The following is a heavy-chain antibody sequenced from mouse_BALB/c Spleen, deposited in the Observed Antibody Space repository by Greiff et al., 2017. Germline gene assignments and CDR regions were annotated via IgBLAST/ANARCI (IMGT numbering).Heavy chain of an antibody. CDR2: IDPSDSET. Sequence: VQLQQPGAELVRPGASVKLSCKASGYTFTSYWMNWVKQRPGQGLEWIGMIDPSDSETHYNQKFKDKATLTVDKSSSTAYMQLSSLTSADSAVYYCASASYRCGFAYWGQGTLVTVSA. CDR1: GYTFTSYW. CDR3: ASASYRCGFAY. V-gene: IGHV1-61*01. J-gene: IGHJ3*01. D-gene: IGHD2-14*01.